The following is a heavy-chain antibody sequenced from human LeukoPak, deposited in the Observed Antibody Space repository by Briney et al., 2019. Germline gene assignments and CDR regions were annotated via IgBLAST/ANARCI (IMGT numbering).Heavy chain of an antibody. CDR1: GFTFNRYW. J-gene: IGHJ4*02. D-gene: IGHD6-13*01. CDR3: ARDDSAAGYYFDY. CDR2: MNIDGTST. V-gene: IGHV3-74*01. Sequence: GGSLRLSCAASGFTFNRYWMHWVRHAPGKGLVWVSRMNIDGTSTTYADSVKGRFTISRDNAKNTVYLQMNSLRAEDTAVYYCARDDSAAGYYFDYWGQGTLVTVSP.